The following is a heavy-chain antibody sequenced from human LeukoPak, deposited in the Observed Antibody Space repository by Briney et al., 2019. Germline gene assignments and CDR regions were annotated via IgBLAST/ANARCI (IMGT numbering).Heavy chain of an antibody. CDR2: FDPEDGET. CDR3: ATVPYSSGWYWFDP. CDR1: GYTLTELS. Sequence: ASVKVSCKVSGYTLTELSMHWVRQAPGKGLEWTGGFDPEDGETIYAQKFQGRVTMTEDTSTDTAYMELSSLRSEDTAVYYCATVPYSSGWYWFDPWGQGTLVTVSS. D-gene: IGHD6-19*01. J-gene: IGHJ5*02. V-gene: IGHV1-24*01.